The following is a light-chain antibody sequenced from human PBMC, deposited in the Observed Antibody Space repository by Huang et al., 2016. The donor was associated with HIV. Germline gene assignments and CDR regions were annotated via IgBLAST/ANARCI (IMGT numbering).Light chain of an antibody. J-gene: IGKJ1*01. CDR3: QEYGNSPRT. V-gene: IGKV3-20*01. CDR1: QSVSSYY. Sequence: EIVLTQSPGTLSLSPGERATLSCRASQSVSSYYLAWYQQKPGQAPRLLSYGTSTRATDIPDRFSGSGSGTDFTLTISRLEPDDFAVYYCQEYGNSPRTFGQGTKVEIK. CDR2: GTS.